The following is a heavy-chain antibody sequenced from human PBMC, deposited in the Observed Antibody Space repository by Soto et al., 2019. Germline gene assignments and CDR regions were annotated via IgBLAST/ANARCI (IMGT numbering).Heavy chain of an antibody. Sequence: GGSLRLSCAASGFTFSSYAMSWVRQAPGKGLEWVSAISGSGGSTYYADSVKGRFTISRDNSKNTLYLQMNSLRAEDTAVYYCAGRFGRGYYRLDDAFDILGHGTMVTVSS. V-gene: IGHV3-23*01. D-gene: IGHD3-3*01. J-gene: IGHJ3*02. CDR2: ISGSGGST. CDR3: AGRFGRGYYRLDDAFDI. CDR1: GFTFSSYA.